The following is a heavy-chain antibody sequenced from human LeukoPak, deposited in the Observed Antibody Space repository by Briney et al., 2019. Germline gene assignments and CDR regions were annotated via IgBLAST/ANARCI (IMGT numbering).Heavy chain of an antibody. CDR1: GYTFTGYH. Sequence: ASVKVSCKASGYTFTGYHMHWVRQAPGQGLEWMGWMNPNSGNTGYAQEFQGRVTITRNTSISTAYMELSSLRSEDTAVYYCARGGYSSSWSLYYYYYMDVWGKGTTVTVSS. D-gene: IGHD6-13*01. CDR2: MNPNSGNT. J-gene: IGHJ6*03. CDR3: ARGGYSSSWSLYYYYYMDV. V-gene: IGHV1-8*03.